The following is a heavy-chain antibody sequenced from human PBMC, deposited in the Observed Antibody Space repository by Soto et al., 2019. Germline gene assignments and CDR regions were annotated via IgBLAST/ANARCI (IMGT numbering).Heavy chain of an antibody. CDR1: GFTFSSYV. V-gene: IGHV3-23*01. D-gene: IGHD6-19*01. J-gene: IGHJ4*02. Sequence: EVQLLESGGGLVQPGGSLRLSCAVSGFTFSSYVMTWVRQAPGKGPEWVSAISGSGDTTYYADSVKGRFTISRDNSKNTLYLQMNSLRAEDTAVYYCAKDLPIRQWLCDYWGQGTLVTVSS. CDR3: AKDLPIRQWLCDY. CDR2: ISGSGDTT.